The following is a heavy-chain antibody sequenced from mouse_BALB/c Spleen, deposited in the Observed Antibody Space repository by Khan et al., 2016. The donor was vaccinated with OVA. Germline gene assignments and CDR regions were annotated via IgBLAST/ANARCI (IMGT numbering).Heavy chain of an antibody. Sequence: VQLQESGAELAKPGASVKMSCKASGYTFINYWMLWVKQRLGQSLVWIGYINPTTDYTEYNQHFKDKVTLTADKSSSTVYMQLSSLTSEDSAVYYCARRGLRWDFDYWGQGTTLTVSS. CDR1: GYTFINYW. V-gene: IGHV1-7*01. CDR3: ARRGLRWDFDY. J-gene: IGHJ2*01. CDR2: INPTTDYT. D-gene: IGHD1-1*01.